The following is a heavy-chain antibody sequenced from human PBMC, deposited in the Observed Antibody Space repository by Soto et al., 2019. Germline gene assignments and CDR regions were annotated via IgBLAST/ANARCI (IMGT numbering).Heavy chain of an antibody. V-gene: IGHV3-21*01. CDR3: ARDSTTKGVLWWAGLDY. CDR2: ISSSSSYI. J-gene: IGHJ4*02. Sequence: EVQLVESGGGLVKPGGSLRLSCAASGFTFSSYSMNWVRQAPGKGLEWVSSISSSSSYIYYADSVKGRFTISRDNAKNSLYLQMNSLRAEDTAVYYCARDSTTKGVLWWAGLDYWGQGTLVTVSS. D-gene: IGHD2-21*01. CDR1: GFTFSSYS.